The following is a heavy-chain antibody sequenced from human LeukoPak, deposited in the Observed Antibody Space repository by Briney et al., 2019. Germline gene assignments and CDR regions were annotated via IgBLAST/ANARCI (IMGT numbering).Heavy chain of an antibody. D-gene: IGHD2-15*01. Sequence: PGGSLRLSCAASGFTFDDYAMHWVRQAPGKGLEWVSGISWNSGSIGYADSVKGRFTISRDNAKNSLYLRMNSLRAEDTALYYCAKGYCSGGSCYGLDYWGQGTLVTVSS. V-gene: IGHV3-9*01. CDR2: ISWNSGSI. CDR3: AKGYCSGGSCYGLDY. J-gene: IGHJ4*02. CDR1: GFTFDDYA.